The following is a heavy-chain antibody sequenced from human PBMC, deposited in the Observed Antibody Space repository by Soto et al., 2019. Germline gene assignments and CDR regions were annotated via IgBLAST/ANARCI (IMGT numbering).Heavy chain of an antibody. CDR1: GFSFSNSW. CDR3: ATGPTPAFAI. Sequence: GGSLRLSCVASGFSFSNSWMTWVRQAPGKGLVWVSRIHSDGSSTIYADSVTGRFTISRDNAKNTLYLQMNSLRAEDTAVYYCATGPTPAFAIWGRGTMVTVSS. V-gene: IGHV3-74*01. CDR2: IHSDGSST. J-gene: IGHJ3*02. D-gene: IGHD1-1*01.